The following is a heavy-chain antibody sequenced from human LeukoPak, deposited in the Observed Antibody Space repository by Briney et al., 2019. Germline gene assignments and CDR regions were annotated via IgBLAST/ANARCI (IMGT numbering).Heavy chain of an antibody. CDR3: AKGSITMIVVAPLDY. V-gene: IGHV3-30*18. Sequence: GRSLRLSCAASGFTFSSYGMHWVRQAPGKGLEWVAVISYDGSNKYYADSVKGRFTISRDNSKNTLYLQMNSLRAEDTAVYYCAKGSITMIVVAPLDYWGQGTLVTVSS. CDR1: GFTFSSYG. J-gene: IGHJ4*02. CDR2: ISYDGSNK. D-gene: IGHD3-22*01.